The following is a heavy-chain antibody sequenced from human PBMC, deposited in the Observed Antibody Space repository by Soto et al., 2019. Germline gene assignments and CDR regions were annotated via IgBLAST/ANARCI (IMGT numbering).Heavy chain of an antibody. Sequence: GESLKISCQAFEYSFRIYWISWVRQKPGGGLEWMGRVDPNDSFAPYSPSFEGHVSISVDKSTNIVYLQWRSLRASDTATYYCARHQSGSGNSNFDFWGQGTPVTVSS. CDR1: EYSFRIYW. V-gene: IGHV5-10-1*01. D-gene: IGHD3-10*01. J-gene: IGHJ4*02. CDR2: VDPNDSFA. CDR3: ARHQSGSGNSNFDF.